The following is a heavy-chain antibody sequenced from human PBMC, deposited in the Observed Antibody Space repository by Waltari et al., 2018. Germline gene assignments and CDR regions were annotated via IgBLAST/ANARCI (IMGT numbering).Heavy chain of an antibody. J-gene: IGHJ3*02. D-gene: IGHD2-2*01. V-gene: IGHV4-59*12. CDR3: ARDASAAMRDAFDI. Sequence: QVQLQESGPGLVKPSETLSLTCTVSGGSISSYYWSWIRQPPGKGLEWIGYLYYSGSTNYNPSLKSRVIISLDTSKNQFALKLSSVTAADTAVYYCARDASAAMRDAFDIWGQGTMVTVSS. CDR1: GGSISSYY. CDR2: LYYSGST.